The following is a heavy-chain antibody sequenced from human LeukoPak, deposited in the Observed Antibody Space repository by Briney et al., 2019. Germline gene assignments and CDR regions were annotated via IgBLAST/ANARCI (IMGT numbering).Heavy chain of an antibody. CDR3: ARGIQYSSSSH. J-gene: IGHJ4*02. V-gene: IGHV1-8*01. D-gene: IGHD6-6*01. Sequence: GASVKVSCKASGHTFTSYDINWVRQATGQELEWMGWMNPNNGNTGYAQKFQGRVAMTRNTSISTAYMELSSLRSEDTAVYYCARGIQYSSSSHWGQGTLVTVSS. CDR2: MNPNNGNT. CDR1: GHTFTSYD.